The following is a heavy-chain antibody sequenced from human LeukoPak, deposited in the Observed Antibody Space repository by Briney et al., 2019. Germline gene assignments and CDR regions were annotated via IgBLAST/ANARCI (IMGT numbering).Heavy chain of an antibody. CDR1: GFTFSSYS. CDR3: ARGEQLVLGD. CDR2: ISSSSSYI. D-gene: IGHD6-13*01. J-gene: IGHJ4*02. V-gene: IGHV3-21*01. Sequence: PGGSLRLSCVASGFTFSSYSMNWVRQAPGKGLEWVASISSSSSYIYYADSVKGRFTISRDNAKNSLYLQMNSLRADDTAVYYCARGEQLVLGDWGQGTLVTVSS.